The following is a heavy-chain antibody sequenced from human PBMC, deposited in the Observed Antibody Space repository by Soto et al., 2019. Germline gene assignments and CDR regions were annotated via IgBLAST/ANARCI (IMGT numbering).Heavy chain of an antibody. V-gene: IGHV1-18*01. D-gene: IGHD3-10*01. J-gene: IGHJ6*02. CDR3: ARGYYYGSGRPTPGGMDV. CDR1: GYTFTNYD. CDR2: ISTYTGNT. Sequence: QVHLVQSGAEVKKPGASVKVSCKASGYTFTNYDINWVRQAPGQGLEWMGWISTYTGNTNYAQKLQGRVTMTTDTATSPDYMELRSLRSDDTAVYYCARGYYYGSGRPTPGGMDVWGQGTTVTVSS.